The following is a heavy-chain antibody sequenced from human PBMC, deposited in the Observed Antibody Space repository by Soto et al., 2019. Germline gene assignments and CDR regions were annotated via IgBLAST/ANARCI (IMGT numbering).Heavy chain of an antibody. CDR1: GGSISSSIYY. Sequence: SETLSLTWTVYGGSISSSIYYWGWIRQPPGKGLEWIGSIYYSGSTYYNPSLKSRVTISVDTSKNQFSLKLSSVTAADTAVYYCARRLVRGVNTDAYYFDYWGQGTLVTVSS. CDR2: IYYSGST. V-gene: IGHV4-39*01. CDR3: ARRLVRGVNTDAYYFDY. J-gene: IGHJ4*02. D-gene: IGHD3-10*01.